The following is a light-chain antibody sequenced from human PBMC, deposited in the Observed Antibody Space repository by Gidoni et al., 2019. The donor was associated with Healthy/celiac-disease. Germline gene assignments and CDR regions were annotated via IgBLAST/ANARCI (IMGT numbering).Light chain of an antibody. CDR3: QQYKSYWT. J-gene: IGKJ1*01. V-gene: IGKV1-5*03. Sequence: DIPMTQSPSTLSASVGDRVTITCRAGQSISSWLAWYQQKPGKAPKLLIYKASSLESGVPSRFSGSGAGTEFTLTISSLQPDDFATYYCQQYKSYWTFGQGTKVEIK. CDR1: QSISSW. CDR2: KAS.